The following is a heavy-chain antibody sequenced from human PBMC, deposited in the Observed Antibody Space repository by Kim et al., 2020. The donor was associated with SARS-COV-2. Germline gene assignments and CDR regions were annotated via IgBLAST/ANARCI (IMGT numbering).Heavy chain of an antibody. J-gene: IGHJ5*02. CDR2: IYYSGST. Sequence: SETLSLTCTVSGGSISSSSYYWGWIRQPPGKGLEWIGSIYYSGSTYYNPSLKSRVTISVDTSKNQFSLKLSSVTAADTAVYYCARDGSSGWKNWFDPWGQGTLVTVSS. V-gene: IGHV4-39*07. D-gene: IGHD6-19*01. CDR3: ARDGSSGWKNWFDP. CDR1: GGSISSSSYY.